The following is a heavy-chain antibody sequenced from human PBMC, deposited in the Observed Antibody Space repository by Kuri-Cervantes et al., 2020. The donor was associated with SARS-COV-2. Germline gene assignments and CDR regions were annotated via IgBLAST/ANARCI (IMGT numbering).Heavy chain of an antibody. CDR2: INWNGSST. Sequence: GESLKISCAASGFSFSSYGMSWVRQAPGKGLEWVSGINWNGSSTGYAASVKGRFTISRDNSKNTLFLQMNSLRAEDTAVYYCAKGMTTVTTGWYFDLWGRGNRV. CDR1: GFSFSSYG. V-gene: IGHV3-23*05. J-gene: IGHJ2*01. CDR3: AKGMTTVTTGWYFDL. D-gene: IGHD4-17*01.